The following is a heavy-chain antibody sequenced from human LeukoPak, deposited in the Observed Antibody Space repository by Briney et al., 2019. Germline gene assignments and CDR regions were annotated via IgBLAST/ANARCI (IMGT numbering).Heavy chain of an antibody. J-gene: IGHJ4*02. V-gene: IGHV4-61*02. CDR2: IYTSGST. Sequence: PSETLSLTCTVSGGSISSGSYYWSWIRQPAGKGLEWIGRIYTSGSTNYNPSLKSRVTISVDTSKNQFSLKLSSVTAADTAVYYCARDSYSLFDYWGQGTLVTVSS. CDR3: ARDSYSLFDY. CDR1: GGSISSGSYY. D-gene: IGHD5-18*01.